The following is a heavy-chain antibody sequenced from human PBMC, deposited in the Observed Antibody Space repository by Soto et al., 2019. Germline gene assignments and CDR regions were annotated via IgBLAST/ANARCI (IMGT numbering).Heavy chain of an antibody. D-gene: IGHD5-18*01. CDR3: ARVSTAMVYFDY. CDR1: GFTFSTYG. Sequence: GGSLRPSCAASGFTFSTYGMHWVRQAPGKGLEWVAVIWYDGSNKYYADSVKGRFTISRDNSKNTLYLQMNSLRAEDTAVYYCARVSTAMVYFDYWGQGTLVTVSS. J-gene: IGHJ4*02. CDR2: IWYDGSNK. V-gene: IGHV3-33*01.